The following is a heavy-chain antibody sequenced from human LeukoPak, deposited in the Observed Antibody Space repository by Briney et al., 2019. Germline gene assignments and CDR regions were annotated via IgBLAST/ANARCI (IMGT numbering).Heavy chain of an antibody. Sequence: SNTRTLTGAVLGGALRGNYWSWIRQPPGKALDWWGEINHCGSTNYNPSLKSRVTISVDSSKTPFSLKLSSVAAAATAVYYCARGLGDSSGYYGYFEYWGHVTLVTVSS. J-gene: IGHJ4*01. CDR2: INHCGST. D-gene: IGHD3-22*01. CDR1: GGALRGNY. V-gene: IGHV4-34*01. CDR3: ARGLGDSSGYYGYFEY.